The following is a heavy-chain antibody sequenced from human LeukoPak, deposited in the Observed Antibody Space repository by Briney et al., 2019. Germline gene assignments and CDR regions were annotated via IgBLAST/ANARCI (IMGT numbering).Heavy chain of an antibody. V-gene: IGHV4-34*01. CDR3: ARGRNSSGYLIDY. CDR2: INHSGST. J-gene: IGHJ4*02. D-gene: IGHD6-19*01. Sequence: SETLSLTCAVYGGSFSGYYWSWIRQPPGKGLEWIGEINHSGSTNYNPSLKSRVTISVDTSKNQFSLKLSSVTAADTAVYYRARGRNSSGYLIDYWGQGTLVTVSS. CDR1: GGSFSGYY.